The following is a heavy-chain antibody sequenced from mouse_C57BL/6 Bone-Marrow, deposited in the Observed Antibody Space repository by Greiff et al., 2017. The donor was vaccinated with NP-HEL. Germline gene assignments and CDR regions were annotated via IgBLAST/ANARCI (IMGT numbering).Heavy chain of an antibody. CDR1: GYTFTSYW. CDR2: IDPSDSYT. Sequence: QVQLQQPGAELVRPGTSVKLSCKASGYTFTSYWMHWVKQRPGQGLEWIGVIDPSDSYTNYNQKFKGKATLTVDTSSSTAYMQLSSLTSEDSAVYYCARRLGLSWFAYWGQGTLVTVSA. CDR3: ARRLGLSWFAY. J-gene: IGHJ3*01. V-gene: IGHV1-59*01. D-gene: IGHD4-1*01.